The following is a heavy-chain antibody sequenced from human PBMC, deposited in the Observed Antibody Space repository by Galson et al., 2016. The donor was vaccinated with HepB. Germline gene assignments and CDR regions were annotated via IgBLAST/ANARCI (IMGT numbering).Heavy chain of an antibody. CDR3: ARDHSSCAGDCYNFAY. CDR2: IWYDGSNK. V-gene: IGHV3-33*01. Sequence: SLRLSCAASEFTFSSYGMHWVRQAPGKGLEWVAVIWYDGSNKYYADSVKGRFTISRDNSNNTLCLQMDSLRAEDTAVYYCARDHSSCAGDCYNFAYWGQGTLVTVSS. J-gene: IGHJ4*02. D-gene: IGHD2-21*02. CDR1: EFTFSSYG.